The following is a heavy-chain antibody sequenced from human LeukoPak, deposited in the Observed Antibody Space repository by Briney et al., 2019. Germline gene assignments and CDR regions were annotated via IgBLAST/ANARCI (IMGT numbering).Heavy chain of an antibody. D-gene: IGHD4-17*01. J-gene: IGHJ6*02. CDR3: AREREPIYGDPGVYYYYGMDV. CDR1: GFTFSSYA. CDR2: ISYDGSNK. Sequence: GRSLRLSCAASGFTFSSYAMHWVRQAPGKGLEWVAVISYDGSNKYYADSVKGRFTISRDNSKNTLYLQMNSLRAEDTAVYYCAREREPIYGDPGVYYYYGMDVWGQGTTVTVSS. V-gene: IGHV3-30-3*01.